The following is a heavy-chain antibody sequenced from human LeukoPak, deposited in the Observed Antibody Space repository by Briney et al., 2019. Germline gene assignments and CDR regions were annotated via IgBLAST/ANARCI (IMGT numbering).Heavy chain of an antibody. CDR2: IGTSSSII. Sequence: PGGSLRLSCAASGFTFSSYSMNWVRQTPGKGLEWVSYIGTSSSIIYYADSVKGRFTISRDNAKNSLYLQMNSLRAEDTAVYYCARLPLTARRHFEYWGQGTLVTVSS. V-gene: IGHV3-48*04. CDR3: ARLPLTARRHFEY. CDR1: GFTFSSYS. J-gene: IGHJ4*02. D-gene: IGHD5-18*01.